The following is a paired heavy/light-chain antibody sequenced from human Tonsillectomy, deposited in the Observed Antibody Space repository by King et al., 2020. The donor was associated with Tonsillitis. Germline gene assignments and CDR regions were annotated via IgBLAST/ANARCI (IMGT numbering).Light chain of an antibody. CDR3: QQRTYWPLT. Sequence: EIVLTQSPATLSLSPGERATLSCRASQSVGSYLAWYQQKPGQAPRLLIYDASNRATGIPARFSGSGSGTDFTLTISSLEPEDFAVYYCQQRTYWPLTFGGGTKVEIK. CDR2: DAS. V-gene: IGKV3-11*01. CDR1: QSVGSY. J-gene: IGKJ4*01.
Heavy chain of an antibody. CDR3: TTVVNANKYYIDY. Sequence: EVQLVESGGGLVQPGGSLRLSCAASGFTLSDHYMDWVRQAPGKGLEWVGRTRNKANSYTTEYAASVKGRFTISTDDSKNSLYLQMNSLKTEDTAVYYCTTVVNANKYYIDYWGQGTLVTVSS. CDR1: GFTLSDHY. CDR2: TRNKANSYTT. V-gene: IGHV3-72*01. D-gene: IGHD2-21*01. J-gene: IGHJ4*02.